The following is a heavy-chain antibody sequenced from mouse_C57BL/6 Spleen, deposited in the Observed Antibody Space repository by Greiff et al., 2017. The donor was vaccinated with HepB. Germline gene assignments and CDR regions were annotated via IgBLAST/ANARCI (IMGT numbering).Heavy chain of an antibody. CDR2: INPSSGYT. CDR1: GYTFTSYT. CDR3: ARSWGKDSMDY. J-gene: IGHJ4*01. Sequence: QVQLQQSGAELARPGASVKMSCKASGYTFTSYTMHWVKQRPGQGLEWIGYINPSSGYTKYNQKFKDKATLTADKSSSTAYMQLSSLTSEDSAVDYCARSWGKDSMDYWGQGTSVTVSS. D-gene: IGHD2-1*01. V-gene: IGHV1-4*01.